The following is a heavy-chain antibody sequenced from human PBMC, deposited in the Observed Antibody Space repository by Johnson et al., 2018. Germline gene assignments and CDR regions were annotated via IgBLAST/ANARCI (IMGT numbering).Heavy chain of an antibody. CDR1: GFTFSTSA. J-gene: IGHJ6*04. CDR3: AKQRERGTSYMDV. V-gene: IGHV3-23*04. Sequence: VQLVQSGGGLVQPGGSLRLSCATSGFTFSTSAMSWVRQAPGKGLEWVSAINGRAGGTYYTDSVKGRFTIFRDSSTNTLYLQMNSLRAEDTALYYCAKQRERGTSYMDVWGRGTTVTVSA. D-gene: IGHD1-26*01. CDR2: INGRAGGT.